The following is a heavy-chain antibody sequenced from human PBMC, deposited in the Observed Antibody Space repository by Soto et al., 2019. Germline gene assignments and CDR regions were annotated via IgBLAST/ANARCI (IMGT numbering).Heavy chain of an antibody. CDR1: GGSISNYY. D-gene: IGHD6-13*01. J-gene: IGHJ5*02. Sequence: SETLSLTCTVSGGSISNYYWTWIRQPPGKGLEWIGYIYYSGSTNYNPSHKSRLTISVDPSKNQFSLKLTSVTAADTAMYYCSRPKTIGAAAGKGWFDPWGQGTLVTVSS. CDR3: SRPKTIGAAAGKGWFDP. V-gene: IGHV4-59*08. CDR2: IYYSGST.